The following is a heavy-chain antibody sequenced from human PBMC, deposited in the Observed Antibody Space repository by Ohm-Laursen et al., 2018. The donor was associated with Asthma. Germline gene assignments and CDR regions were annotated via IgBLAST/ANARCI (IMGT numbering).Heavy chain of an antibody. J-gene: IGHJ3*02. V-gene: IGHV3-21*01. CDR2: ISSSSYYI. D-gene: IGHD6-19*01. CDR3: ARAQESGSGGKYYAFHI. CDR1: GFTFNIYS. Sequence: SLRLSCAASGFTFNIYSMNWVRQAPGKGLEWVSTISSSSYYIYYADSVKGRFTLSRDNAKNSLYLQMNSLRAEDTAVYYCARAQESGSGGKYYAFHIWGQGTMVTVSS.